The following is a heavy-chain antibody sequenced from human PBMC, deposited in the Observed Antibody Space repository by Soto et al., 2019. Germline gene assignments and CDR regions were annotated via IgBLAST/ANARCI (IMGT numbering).Heavy chain of an antibody. D-gene: IGHD3-22*01. CDR1: GFTFSSYS. J-gene: IGHJ4*02. CDR3: ARMNYDSSGYPPDY. CDR2: ISSSSSYI. V-gene: IGHV3-21*01. Sequence: LRLSCAASGFTFSSYSMNWVRQAPGKGLEWVSSISSSSSYIYYADSVKGRFTTSRDNAKNSLYLQMNSLRAEDTAVYYCARMNYDSSGYPPDYWGQGALVTVSS.